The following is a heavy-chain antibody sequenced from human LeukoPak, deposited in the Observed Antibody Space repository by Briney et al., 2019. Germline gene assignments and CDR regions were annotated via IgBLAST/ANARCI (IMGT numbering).Heavy chain of an antibody. V-gene: IGHV4-31*03. CDR1: GGSISSGGYY. CDR3: ARGGWLFPTGIYYYYGMDV. J-gene: IGHJ6*02. CDR2: IYYSGST. Sequence: SETLSLTCTVSGGSISSGGYYWSWIRQHPGRGLEWIGYIYYSGSTYYNPSLKSRVTISVDTSKNQFSLKLSSVTAADTAVYYCARGGWLFPTGIYYYYGMDVRGQGTTVTVSS. D-gene: IGHD3-22*01.